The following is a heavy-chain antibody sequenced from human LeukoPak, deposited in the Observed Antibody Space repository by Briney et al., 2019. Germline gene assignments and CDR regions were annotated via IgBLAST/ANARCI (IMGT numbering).Heavy chain of an antibody. V-gene: IGHV4-61*02. D-gene: IGHD6-19*01. J-gene: IGHJ3*02. CDR2: IYITGGT. CDR1: GGSITSGNYY. Sequence: PSETLSLTCTVSGGSITSGNYYWSWIRQPAGKGLEWIGRIYITGGTDYNPSLKSRVTMSVDTSKNQFSLKLSSVTAADTAVYYCARDSMIAVADPGAFDIWGQGTMVTVSS. CDR3: ARDSMIAVADPGAFDI.